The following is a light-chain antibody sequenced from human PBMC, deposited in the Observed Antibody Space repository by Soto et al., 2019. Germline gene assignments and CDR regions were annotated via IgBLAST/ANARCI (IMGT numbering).Light chain of an antibody. CDR1: SSDIGRYNL. CDR3: CSYAGSSALV. CDR2: DVS. Sequence: QSALTQPASVSRSPGQSITISCTGTSSDIGRYNLVSWYQQDPGKAPKLLIYDVSERPSGVSNRFSGSKSGNTASLTISGLQVEDEADYYCCSYAGSSALVFGGGTKLTVL. V-gene: IGLV2-23*02. J-gene: IGLJ3*02.